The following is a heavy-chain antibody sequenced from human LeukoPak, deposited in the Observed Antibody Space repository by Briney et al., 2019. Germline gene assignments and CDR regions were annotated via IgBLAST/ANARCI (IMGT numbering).Heavy chain of an antibody. D-gene: IGHD3-22*01. J-gene: IGHJ6*02. Sequence: SETLSLTCTVSGGSISSSSYYWGWIRQPPGKGLEWIGSIYYSGSTYYNPSLKSRVTISVDTSKNQFSLKLSSVTAADTAVYYCASAYYYDSSGYSNYYYYGMDVWGQGTTVTVSS. V-gene: IGHV4-39*01. CDR1: GGSISSSSYY. CDR2: IYYSGST. CDR3: ASAYYYDSSGYSNYYYYGMDV.